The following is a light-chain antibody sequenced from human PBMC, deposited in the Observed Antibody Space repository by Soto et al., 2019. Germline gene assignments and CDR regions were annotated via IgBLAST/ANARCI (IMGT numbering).Light chain of an antibody. Sequence: EIVLTQSPATLSLSPGERATLSCRASQSVSRYLAWYQQKPGQAPRLLIYDASNRATGIPDRFSGSGSATAFTLTISSLEPADFVVYFCQQRASWRPGFTFGPGTRVDFK. CDR1: QSVSRY. CDR2: DAS. J-gene: IGKJ3*01. CDR3: QQRASWRPGFT. V-gene: IGKV3-11*01.